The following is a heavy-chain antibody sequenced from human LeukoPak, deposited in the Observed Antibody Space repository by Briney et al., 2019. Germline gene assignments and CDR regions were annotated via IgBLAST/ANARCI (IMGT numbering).Heavy chain of an antibody. J-gene: IGHJ4*02. Sequence: PGGSLRLSCAASGFTFSSYAMSWVRQAPGKGLEWVANIKQDGSEKYYVDSVKGRFTISRDNAKNSLYLQMNSLRVEDTAVYYCVREARERGGFDYWGQGTLVTVSS. V-gene: IGHV3-7*01. CDR1: GFTFSSYA. D-gene: IGHD5-24*01. CDR3: VREARERGGFDY. CDR2: IKQDGSEK.